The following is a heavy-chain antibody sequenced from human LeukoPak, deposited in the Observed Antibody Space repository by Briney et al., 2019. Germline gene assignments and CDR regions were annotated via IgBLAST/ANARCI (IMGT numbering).Heavy chain of an antibody. CDR1: GYTFTSYG. J-gene: IGHJ4*02. V-gene: IGHV1-18*01. CDR2: ISAYNGNT. CDR3: ARDSGSIDY. Sequence: ASVKVSCKASGYTFTSYGISWVRQAPGQGLEWMGWISAYNGNTNYAQKFQGRVTMTRDTSISTAYMELSRLRSDDTAVYYCARDSGSIDYWGQGTLVTVSS. D-gene: IGHD1-14*01.